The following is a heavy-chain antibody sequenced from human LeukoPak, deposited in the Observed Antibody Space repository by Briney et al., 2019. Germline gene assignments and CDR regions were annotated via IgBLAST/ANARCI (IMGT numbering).Heavy chain of an antibody. Sequence: GGSLRLSCAASGFTFSSYGMHWVRQAPGKGLEWVAVISYDGSNKYYADSVKGRFTISRDNSKNTLYLQMNSLRAEDTPVYYCAKDGGIVVVRGMDVWGQGTTVTVSS. CDR1: GFTFSSYG. CDR2: ISYDGSNK. CDR3: AKDGGIVVVRGMDV. D-gene: IGHD2-2*01. V-gene: IGHV3-30*18. J-gene: IGHJ6*02.